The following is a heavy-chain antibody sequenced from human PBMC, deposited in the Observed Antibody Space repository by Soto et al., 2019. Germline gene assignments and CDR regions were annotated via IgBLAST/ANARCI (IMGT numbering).Heavy chain of an antibody. CDR2: INHSGST. V-gene: IGHV4-34*01. J-gene: IGHJ5*02. CDR1: GGSFSGYY. CDR3: ARVVGALDP. D-gene: IGHD1-26*01. Sequence: SETLSLTCAVYGGSFSGYYWSWIRQPPGKGLEWIGEINHSGSTNYIPSLKSRVTISVDTSKNQFSLKLSSLTAADTAVYYCARVVGALDPWGQGTLVTVSS.